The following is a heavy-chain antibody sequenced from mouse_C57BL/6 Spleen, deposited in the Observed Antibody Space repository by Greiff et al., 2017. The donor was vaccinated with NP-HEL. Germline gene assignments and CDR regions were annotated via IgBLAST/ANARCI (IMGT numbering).Heavy chain of an antibody. D-gene: IGHD1-1*02. CDR1: GYTFTSYW. CDR2: IHPNSGST. Sequence: QVQLQQSGAELVKPGASVKLSCKASGYTFTSYWMHWVKQRPGQGLEWIGMIHPNSGSTNYNEKFKSKATLTVDKSSSTAYIQLSSLTSEDSAVYYCARDGSYAMDYWGQGTSVTVSS. V-gene: IGHV1-64*01. J-gene: IGHJ4*01. CDR3: ARDGSYAMDY.